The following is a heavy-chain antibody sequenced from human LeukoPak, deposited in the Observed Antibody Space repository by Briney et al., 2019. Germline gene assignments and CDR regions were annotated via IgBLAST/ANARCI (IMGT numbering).Heavy chain of an antibody. D-gene: IGHD5-18*01. CDR2: MNPNSGNT. CDR3: ARMTEIQLWSRSDAFDI. CDR1: GYTFTGYY. Sequence: ASVKVSCKASGYTFTGYYMHWVRQATGQGLEWMGWMNPNSGNTGYAQKFQGRVTITRNTSISTAYMELSSLRSEDTAVYYCARMTEIQLWSRSDAFDIWGQGTMVTVSS. J-gene: IGHJ3*02. V-gene: IGHV1-8*03.